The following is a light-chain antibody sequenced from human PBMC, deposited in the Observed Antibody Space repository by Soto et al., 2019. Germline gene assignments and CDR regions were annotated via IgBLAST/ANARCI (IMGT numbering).Light chain of an antibody. CDR1: QSISSSY. CDR2: SAS. V-gene: IGKV3-20*01. J-gene: IGKJ3*01. Sequence: EIVLTQSPGTLSLSPGERATLSCRASQSISSSYLAWYQQTPGLAPRLLVYSASSRATGVPDRFSGSGSGTDVTLTISRLEPEDFAVYYCHQRKPFGPGTKVDI. CDR3: HQRKP.